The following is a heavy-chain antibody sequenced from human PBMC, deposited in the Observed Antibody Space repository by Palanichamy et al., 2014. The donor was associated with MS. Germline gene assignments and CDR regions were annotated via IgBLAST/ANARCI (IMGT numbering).Heavy chain of an antibody. CDR3: ARDVIVGPTINAFDI. CDR2: ITSSSSAI. Sequence: EVQLVEVWGRAWYSGGGPVRLSCAASGFTFSSYSMNWVRQAPGKGLEWVSYITSSSSAIYYADSVKGRFTISRDNAKNSLYLQMNSLRDEDTAVYYCARDVIVGPTINAFDIWGQGTMVTVSA. J-gene: IGHJ3*02. V-gene: IGHV3-48*02. CDR1: GFTFSSYS. D-gene: IGHD1-26*01.